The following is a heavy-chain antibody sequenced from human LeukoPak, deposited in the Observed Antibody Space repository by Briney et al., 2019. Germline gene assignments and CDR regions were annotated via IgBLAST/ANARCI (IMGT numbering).Heavy chain of an antibody. Sequence: SGPTLVNPPQTLTLTCTFSGFPLSTRGMRVSWIRQPPGKALEWLARIDWDDDKFYSTSLKTRLTISKDTSKNQVVLTMTNMDPVDTATYYCARLNSGTYLDYWGQGTLVTVSS. V-gene: IGHV2-70*04. J-gene: IGHJ4*02. CDR1: GFPLSTRGMR. CDR2: IDWDDDK. CDR3: ARLNSGTYLDY. D-gene: IGHD1-26*01.